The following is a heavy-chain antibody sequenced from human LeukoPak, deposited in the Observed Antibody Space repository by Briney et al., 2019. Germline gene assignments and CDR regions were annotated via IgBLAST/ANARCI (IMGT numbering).Heavy chain of an antibody. CDR3: AAPSRGYSYGFRPHSFDY. CDR2: INHSGST. V-gene: IGHV4-34*01. D-gene: IGHD5-18*01. J-gene: IGHJ4*02. CDR1: GGSFSGYY. Sequence: SETLSLTCAVHGGSFSGYYWSWIRQPPGKGLEWIGEINHSGSTNYNPSLKSRVTISVDTSKNQFSLKLSSVTAADTAVYYCAAPSRGYSYGFRPHSFDYWGQGTLVTVSS.